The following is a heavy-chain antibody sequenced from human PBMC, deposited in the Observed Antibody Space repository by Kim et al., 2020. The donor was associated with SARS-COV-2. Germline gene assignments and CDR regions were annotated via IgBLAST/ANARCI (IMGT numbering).Heavy chain of an antibody. D-gene: IGHD3-22*01. CDR1: GFTFSSYA. V-gene: IGHV3-23*01. Sequence: GGSLRLSCAASGFTFSSYAMSWVRQAPGKGLEWVSSISGSDNTHYADSVKGRFTISRDNSKNTLYLQMNSLRAEDTAVYYCAKSFRYYDSSGYYSFDFWGQGTLVTVSS. CDR2: ISGSDNT. J-gene: IGHJ4*02. CDR3: AKSFRYYDSSGYYSFDF.